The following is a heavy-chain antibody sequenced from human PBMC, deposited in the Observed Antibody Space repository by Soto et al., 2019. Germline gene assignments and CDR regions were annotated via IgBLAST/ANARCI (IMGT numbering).Heavy chain of an antibody. V-gene: IGHV3-30-3*01. CDR2: ISYDGSNK. J-gene: IGHJ3*02. D-gene: IGHD6-13*01. Sequence: GGSLRLSCAASGFTFSSYAMHWVRQAPGKGLEWVAVISYDGSNKYYADSVKGRFTISRDNSKNTLYLQMNSLRAEDTAVYYCASYEYSSSWYDAFDIWGQGTMVTVSS. CDR3: ASYEYSSSWYDAFDI. CDR1: GFTFSSYA.